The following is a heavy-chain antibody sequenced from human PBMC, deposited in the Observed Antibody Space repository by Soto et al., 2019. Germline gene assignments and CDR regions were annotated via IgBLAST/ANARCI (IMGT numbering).Heavy chain of an antibody. CDR3: ARRYCSSTSCYFDP. Sequence: GGSLRLSCAASGFTLSGSVIYWVRQPSGKGLEWVGRIRSRSNGYATAYAASVKGRFTISRDNAKNSLYLQMNSLRAEDTAVYYCARRYCSSTSCYFDPWGQGTLVTVSS. D-gene: IGHD2-2*01. CDR2: IRSRSNGYAT. V-gene: IGHV3-73*01. J-gene: IGHJ5*02. CDR1: GFTLSGSV.